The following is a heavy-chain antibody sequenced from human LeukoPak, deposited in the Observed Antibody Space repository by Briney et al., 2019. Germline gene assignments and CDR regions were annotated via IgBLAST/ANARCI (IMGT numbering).Heavy chain of an antibody. V-gene: IGHV4-31*03. CDR1: GGSISSGGYY. J-gene: IGHJ6*02. D-gene: IGHD6-19*01. CDR2: IYYSGST. CDR3: ARAAVADHSMDV. Sequence: PSETLSLTCTVSGGSISSGGYYWSWIRQHPGKGLEWIGYIYYSGSTYYNPSLKSRVTISVDTSKNQFSLKLSSVTAADTAVYYCARAAVADHSMDVWGQGTTVTVSS.